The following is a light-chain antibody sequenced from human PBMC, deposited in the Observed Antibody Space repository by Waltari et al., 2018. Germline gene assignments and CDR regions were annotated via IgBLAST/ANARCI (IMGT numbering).Light chain of an antibody. J-gene: IGLJ3*02. V-gene: IGLV2-23*01. CDR3: CSYAGSSIWV. Sequence: QSALTQPASVSGSPGQSITISCTGTSSDVGSYNLVSWYQQHPGKAPKLMIYEDSKRPSGVSNRFSGSKSGNTASLTISGLQAEVEANYYCCSYAGSSIWVFGGGTELTVL. CDR2: EDS. CDR1: SSDVGSYNL.